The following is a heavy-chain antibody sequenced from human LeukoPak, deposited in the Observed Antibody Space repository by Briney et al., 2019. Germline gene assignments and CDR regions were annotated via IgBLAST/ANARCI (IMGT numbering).Heavy chain of an antibody. J-gene: IGHJ5*02. CDR3: AGAMYSGSFDP. CDR2: IKQDGSEK. Sequence: PGGSLGLSCATSGFTFSRYWMNWVRQAPGKGLEWVANIKQDGSEKYYVDSVKGRCTISRDNAKNSLYLQMSSLRVEDTAVYYCAGAMYSGSFDPWGQGILVTVSS. V-gene: IGHV3-7*02. CDR1: GFTFSRYW. D-gene: IGHD1-26*01.